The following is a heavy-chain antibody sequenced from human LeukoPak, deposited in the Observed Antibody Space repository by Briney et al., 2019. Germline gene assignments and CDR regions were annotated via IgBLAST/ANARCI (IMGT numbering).Heavy chain of an antibody. D-gene: IGHD2/OR15-2a*01. CDR1: GDSISSYY. CDR2: IDHNGNT. J-gene: IGHJ4*02. CDR3: ARGRSNFRY. V-gene: IGHV4-59*01. Sequence: SETLSLTCTVSGDSISSYYWSWIRQPPGKGLEWIGYIDHNGNTNYNPSLKSRVTVSVDTSKSQFSLKVTSVTAADTAVYYCARGRSNFRYWGQGTLVTVSS.